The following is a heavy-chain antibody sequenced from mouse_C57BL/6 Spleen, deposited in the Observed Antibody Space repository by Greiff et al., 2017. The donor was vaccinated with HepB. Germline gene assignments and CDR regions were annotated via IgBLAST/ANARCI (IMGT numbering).Heavy chain of an antibody. Sequence: QVQLQQPGAELVRPGSSVKLSCKASGYTFTSYWMDWVKQRPGQGLEWIGNIYPSDSETHYNQKFKDKATLTVDKSSSTAYMQISSLTSEDSAVYYCARRYIYDGYCSWYFDVWGTGTTVTVSS. CDR3: ARRYIYDGYCSWYFDV. V-gene: IGHV1-61*01. CDR2: IYPSDSET. D-gene: IGHD2-3*01. CDR1: GYTFTSYW. J-gene: IGHJ1*03.